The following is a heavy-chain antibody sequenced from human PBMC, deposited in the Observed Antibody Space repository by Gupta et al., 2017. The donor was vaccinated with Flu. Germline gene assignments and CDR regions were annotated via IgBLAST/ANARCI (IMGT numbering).Heavy chain of an antibody. D-gene: IGHD2/OR15-2a*01. CDR1: GRSLRDSSYF. CDR3: ARRDLLFSPYDY. V-gene: IGHV4-39*01. Sequence: LQLQESGAGLGEHSKTLSITCTVAGRSLRDSSYFWGWIRQPPGKGLEWIGSIYYSGSTYYNPVLQSRVIINVDTSRSQFSLRLLSVTAADTAVYFCARRDLLFSPYDYGGQGALVTVSS. CDR2: IYYSGST. J-gene: IGHJ4*02.